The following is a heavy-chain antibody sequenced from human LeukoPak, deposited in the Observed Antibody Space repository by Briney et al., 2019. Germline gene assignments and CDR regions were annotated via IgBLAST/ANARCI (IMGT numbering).Heavy chain of an antibody. J-gene: IGHJ4*02. V-gene: IGHV4-39*01. D-gene: IGHD1-14*01. CDR3: ARRKGGSSEFDY. CDR2: IYYSGST. CDR1: GGSISSSSYY. Sequence: SETLSLTCTVSGGSISSSSYYWGWIRQPPGKGLEWIGSIYYSGSTYYNPSLKSRVTISVDTSNNQFSLKLSSVTAADTAVYYCARRKGGSSEFDYWGQGTLVTASS.